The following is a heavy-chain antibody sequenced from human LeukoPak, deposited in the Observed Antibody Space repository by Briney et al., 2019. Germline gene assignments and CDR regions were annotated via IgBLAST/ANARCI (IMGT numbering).Heavy chain of an antibody. CDR2: MYSGGST. CDR1: GFTVRSNY. D-gene: IGHD6-6*01. V-gene: IGHV3-66*01. CDR3: ARGLGIAARAYYFDY. Sequence: PGGSLRLSCAASGFTVRSNYMSWVRQAPGKGLEWVSVMYSGGSTYYADSVKGRFTISRDNSKNTLYLQMNSLRAEDTAVYYCARGLGIAARAYYFDYWGQGTLVTVSS. J-gene: IGHJ4*02.